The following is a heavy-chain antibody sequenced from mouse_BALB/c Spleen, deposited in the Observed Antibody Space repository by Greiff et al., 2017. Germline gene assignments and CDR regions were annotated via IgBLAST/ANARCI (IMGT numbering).Heavy chain of an antibody. Sequence: QVQLQQPGAELVKPGAPVKLSCKASGYTFTSYWMNWVKQRPGRGLEWIGRIDPSDSETHYNQKFKDKATLTVDKSSSTAYIQLSSLTSEDSAVYYCTMRWLLPPAYAMDYWGQGTSVTVSS. J-gene: IGHJ4*01. D-gene: IGHD2-3*01. CDR3: TMRWLLPPAYAMDY. CDR2: IDPSDSET. V-gene: IGHV1-69*02. CDR1: GYTFTSYW.